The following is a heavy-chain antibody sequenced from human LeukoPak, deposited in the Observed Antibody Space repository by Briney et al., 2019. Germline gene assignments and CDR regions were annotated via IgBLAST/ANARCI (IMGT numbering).Heavy chain of an antibody. V-gene: IGHV3-21*01. CDR2: ISSSSSYI. Sequence: GGSLRLSCAASGFTFSSYSMSWVRQAPGKGLEWVSSISSSSSYIYYADSVKGRFTISRDNSKNTLYLQMDSLRSDDTAVYYCAKSSAGITWFDPWGQGTLVTVSS. J-gene: IGHJ5*02. CDR3: AKSSAGITWFDP. CDR1: GFTFSSYS. D-gene: IGHD1-1*01.